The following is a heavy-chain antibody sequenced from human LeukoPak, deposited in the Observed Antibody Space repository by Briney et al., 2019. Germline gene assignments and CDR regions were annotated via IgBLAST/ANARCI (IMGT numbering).Heavy chain of an antibody. CDR3: AKDVYGDYVSYYYYMDV. CDR2: IRYDGSNK. D-gene: IGHD4-17*01. J-gene: IGHJ6*03. V-gene: IGHV3-30*02. CDR1: GFTFSSYG. Sequence: GGSLRLSCAASGFTFSSYGMHWVRQAPGKGLEWVAFIRYDGSNKYYADSVKGRFTISRDNSKNTLYLQMNSLRAEDTAVYYCAKDVYGDYVSYYYYMDVWGKGTTVTISS.